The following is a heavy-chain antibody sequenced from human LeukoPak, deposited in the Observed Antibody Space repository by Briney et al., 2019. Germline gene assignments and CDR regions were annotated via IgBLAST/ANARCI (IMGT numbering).Heavy chain of an antibody. V-gene: IGHV4-39*01. CDR3: ASTRSSTWSFFDF. Sequence: SETLSLTCTVSGGSISSSSYYWDWIRQPPGKGLEWIGITYYSGTTYYDPSLKSRVTISVDTSKNQFSLKLSSVTATDSAVYFCASTRSSTWSFFDFWGQGTLVTVSS. D-gene: IGHD6-13*01. CDR1: GGSISSSSYY. CDR2: TYYSGTT. J-gene: IGHJ4*02.